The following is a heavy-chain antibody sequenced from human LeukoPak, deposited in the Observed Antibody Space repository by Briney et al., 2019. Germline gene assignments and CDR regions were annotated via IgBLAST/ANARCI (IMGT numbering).Heavy chain of an antibody. CDR3: AIRRDGYNAHSFHI. Sequence: PSETLSLTCTVSGGSISSSYYYWGWIRQPPGKGLEWIGSIYYSGSTYYNPSLKSRVTISVDTSKNQFSLKLSSVTAADTAVYYCAIRRDGYNAHSFHIWGQGTMVTVSS. D-gene: IGHD5-24*01. J-gene: IGHJ3*02. CDR2: IYYSGST. CDR1: GGSISSSYYY. V-gene: IGHV4-39*01.